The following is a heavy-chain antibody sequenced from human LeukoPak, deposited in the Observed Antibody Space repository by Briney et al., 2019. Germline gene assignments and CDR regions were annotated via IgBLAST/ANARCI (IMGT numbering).Heavy chain of an antibody. V-gene: IGHV4-59*01. CDR1: GGSISSYY. CDR3: ARGQQQLAYGNYYYYYMDV. Sequence: SETLSLTCTVSGGSISSYYWSWIRQPPGKGLEWIGYIYYSGSTNYNPSLKSRVTISVDTSKNQCSLKLSSVTAADTAVYYCARGQQQLAYGNYYYYYMDVWGKGTTVTVSS. D-gene: IGHD6-13*01. CDR2: IYYSGST. J-gene: IGHJ6*03.